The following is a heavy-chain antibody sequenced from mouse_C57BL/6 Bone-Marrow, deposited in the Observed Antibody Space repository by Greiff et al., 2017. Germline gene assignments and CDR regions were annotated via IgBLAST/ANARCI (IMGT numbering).Heavy chain of an antibody. CDR2: INPYNGGT. CDR3: ARVWSLGDY. V-gene: IGHV1-19*01. Sequence: DVQLQESGPVLVKPGASVKMSCKASGYTFTDYYMNWVKQSHGKSLEWIGVINPYNGGTSYNQKFKDKATLSVDKSSSTAYMELNSLTSEDSAVYYCARVWSLGDYWGQGTTLTVSS. CDR1: GYTFTDYY. J-gene: IGHJ2*01. D-gene: IGHD2-10*02.